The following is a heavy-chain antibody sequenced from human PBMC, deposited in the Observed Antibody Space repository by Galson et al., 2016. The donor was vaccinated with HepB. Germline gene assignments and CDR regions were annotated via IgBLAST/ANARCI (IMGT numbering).Heavy chain of an antibody. Sequence: SLRLSCAVSGFTVSSDYMSWVRQAPGKELEWVSVIYSGGDTYYADSVKGRFTISRDNSKNTLYLRMSSLRTEDTAVYFCARDPGLRNGMGGWGKGTTVTVSS. CDR2: IYSGGDT. CDR3: ARDPGLRNGMGG. D-gene: IGHD4-17*01. CDR1: GFTVSSDY. J-gene: IGHJ6*04. V-gene: IGHV3-66*02.